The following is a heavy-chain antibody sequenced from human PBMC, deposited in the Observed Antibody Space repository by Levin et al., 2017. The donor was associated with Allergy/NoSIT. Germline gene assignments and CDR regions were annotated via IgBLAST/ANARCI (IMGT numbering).Heavy chain of an antibody. D-gene: IGHD1/OR15-1a*01. Sequence: PGGSLRLSCVASGFSFSDYAMTWVRQAPGKGLEWVSVITGGGFNTYYGDSVKGRFTVSRDNSKNTLYLELNSLRAEDTAVYYCAKKQGGTSGFSFDVWGQGTMVTVSS. V-gene: IGHV3-23*01. CDR2: ITGGGFNT. CDR1: GFSFSDYA. CDR3: AKKQGGTSGFSFDV. J-gene: IGHJ3*01.